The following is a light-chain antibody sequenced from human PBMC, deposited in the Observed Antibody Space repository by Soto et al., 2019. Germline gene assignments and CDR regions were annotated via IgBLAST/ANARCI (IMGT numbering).Light chain of an antibody. Sequence: QSALTQPASVSGSPGQSITFSCTGTSSVVGSYNLVSWYQQHPGKAPKLMIYEGSKRPSGVSNRFSGSKSGNTASLTISGLQAEDEADYYCCSYAGSSFYVFGTGAKVTVL. CDR1: SSVVGSYNL. J-gene: IGLJ1*01. CDR2: EGS. CDR3: CSYAGSSFYV. V-gene: IGLV2-23*01.